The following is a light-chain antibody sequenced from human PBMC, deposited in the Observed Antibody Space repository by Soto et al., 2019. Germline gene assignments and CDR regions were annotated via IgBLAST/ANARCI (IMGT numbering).Light chain of an antibody. CDR3: QQYGIARHT. Sequence: EIVLTQSPGTLSLSPGERATFSCRASQSVSSNYLAWYQQKPGQAPRLLIYGAFKRATGIPDRFSGSGSGTDFTLSISRLEPEDFAVYYCQQYGIARHTFGGGTKVDIK. J-gene: IGKJ4*01. V-gene: IGKV3-20*01. CDR2: GAF. CDR1: QSVSSNY.